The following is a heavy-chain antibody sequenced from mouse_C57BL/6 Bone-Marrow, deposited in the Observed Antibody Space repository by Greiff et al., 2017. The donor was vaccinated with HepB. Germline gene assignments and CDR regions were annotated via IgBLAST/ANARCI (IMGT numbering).Heavy chain of an antibody. CDR2: ISSGSSTI. V-gene: IGHV5-17*01. Sequence: EVNVVESGGGLVKPGGSLKLSCAASGFTFSDYGMHWVRQAPEKGLEWVAYISSGSSTIYYADTVKGRFTISRDNAKNTLFLQMTSLRSEDTAMYYCARPFITTVVATDYYAMDYWGQGTSVTVSS. CDR1: GFTFSDYG. D-gene: IGHD1-1*01. J-gene: IGHJ4*01. CDR3: ARPFITTVVATDYYAMDY.